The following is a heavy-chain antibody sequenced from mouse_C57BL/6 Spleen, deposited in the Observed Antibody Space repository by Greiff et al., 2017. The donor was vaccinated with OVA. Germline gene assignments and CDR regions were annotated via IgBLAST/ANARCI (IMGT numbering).Heavy chain of an antibody. J-gene: IGHJ1*03. CDR1: GFTFSSYG. CDR2: ISSGGSYT. V-gene: IGHV5-6*01. Sequence: EVQLVESGGDLVKPGGSLKLSCAASGFTFSSYGMSWVRQTPDKRLEWVATISSGGSYTYYPDSVKGRFTISRDNAKNTLYLQMRSLKSEDTAMYYCARQDSSYFDVWGTGTTVTVSS. CDR3: ARQDSSYFDV.